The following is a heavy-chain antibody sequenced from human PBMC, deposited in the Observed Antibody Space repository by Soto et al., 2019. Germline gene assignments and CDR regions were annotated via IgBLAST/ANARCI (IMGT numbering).Heavy chain of an antibody. CDR1: GGSFSGYY. J-gene: IGHJ4*02. D-gene: IGHD6-25*01. V-gene: IGHV4-34*01. CDR2: INHSGST. Sequence: QVQLQQWGAGLLKPSETLSLTCAVYGGSFSGYYWSWIRQPPGKGVEWLGEINHSGSTNYNPSLKSRVTISVDTSKNQFSLKLSSETAAGTAVYYWARGRAAAPMDYWGQGTLVTVSS. CDR3: ARGRAAAPMDY.